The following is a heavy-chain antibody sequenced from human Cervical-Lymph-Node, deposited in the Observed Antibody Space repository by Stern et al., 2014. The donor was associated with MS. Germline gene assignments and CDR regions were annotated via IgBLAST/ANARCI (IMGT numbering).Heavy chain of an antibody. CDR1: GGTFSRYA. CDR2: IIPIFGTA. CDR3: ARVLLQNWFDP. Sequence: QVQLVESGAEVKKPGSSVKVSCKASGGTFSRYAISWVRQAPGQGLEWMGGIIPIFGTANYAQKFQGRVTITADESTSTAYMELSSLRSEDTAVYYCARVLLQNWFDPWGQGTLVTVSS. V-gene: IGHV1-69*01. D-gene: IGHD1-26*01. J-gene: IGHJ5*02.